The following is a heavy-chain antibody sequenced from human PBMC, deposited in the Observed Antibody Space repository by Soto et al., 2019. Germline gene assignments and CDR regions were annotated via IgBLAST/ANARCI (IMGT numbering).Heavy chain of an antibody. J-gene: IGHJ4*02. V-gene: IGHV3-23*01. CDR1: VFSFGSYA. CDR2: ISGSDGKT. CDR3: ARWSYLDY. D-gene: IGHD3-3*01. Sequence: AWWSLRLSCAASVFSFGSYALSWDRQAPGKGLEWVSTISGSDGKTFYADSVKGRFSISRDTSQSTLYLQMNSLRADDTAMYYCARWSYLDYWGQGTRVTVSS.